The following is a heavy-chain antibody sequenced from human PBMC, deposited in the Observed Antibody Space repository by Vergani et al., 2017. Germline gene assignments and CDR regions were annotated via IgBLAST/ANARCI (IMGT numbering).Heavy chain of an antibody. D-gene: IGHD2-2*01. J-gene: IGHJ6*03. CDR3: ARGVQVCSSTSCRVGYYYYYYMDV. Sequence: QVQLQQWGAGLLKPSETQSLTCAVYGGSFSGYYWSWIRQPPGKGLEWIGEINHSGSTNYNPSLKSRVTISVDTSKNQFSLKLSSVTAADTAVYYCARGVQVCSSTSCRVGYYYYYYMDVWGKGTTVTVSS. CDR2: INHSGST. V-gene: IGHV4-34*01. CDR1: GGSFSGYY.